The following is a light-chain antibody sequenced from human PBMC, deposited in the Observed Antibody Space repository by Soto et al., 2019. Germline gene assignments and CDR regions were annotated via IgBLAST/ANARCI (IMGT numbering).Light chain of an antibody. CDR2: AAS. J-gene: IGKJ4*01. CDR3: QQYAESPLT. V-gene: IGKV3-20*01. CDR1: QSVGRNY. Sequence: EIVLTQSPGTLSLSPGERATLSCRASQSVGRNYLAWYQQKPGQAPRLLIHAASSRATGIPDTFSGSGSEPDFTLTISRLEPEDFAVYYCQQYAESPLTFGGGTKVEIK.